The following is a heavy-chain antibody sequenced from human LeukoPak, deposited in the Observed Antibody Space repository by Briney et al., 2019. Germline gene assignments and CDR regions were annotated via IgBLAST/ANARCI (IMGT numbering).Heavy chain of an antibody. J-gene: IGHJ5*02. Sequence: ASETLSLTCTVSGGSISSGDYYWSWIRQPPGKGLEWIGYIYYSGSTYYNPSLKSRVTISVDTSKNQFSLKLSSVTAADTAVYYCARHGFRCGGDCCEDWFDPWGQGTLVTVSS. V-gene: IGHV4-30-4*08. D-gene: IGHD2-21*01. CDR3: ARHGFRCGGDCCEDWFDP. CDR2: IYYSGST. CDR1: GGSISSGDYY.